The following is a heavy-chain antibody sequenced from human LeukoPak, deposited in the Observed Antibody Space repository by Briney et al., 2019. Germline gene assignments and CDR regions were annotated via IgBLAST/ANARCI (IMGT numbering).Heavy chain of an antibody. D-gene: IGHD3-3*01. V-gene: IGHV3-23*01. CDR2: ISGSGGST. CDR1: GFTFSSYA. CDR3: AKDDPVYDFWSGPYYYYGMDV. Sequence: PGGSLRLSCAASGFTFSSYAMSWVRQAPGKGLEWVSAISGSGGSTYYADSVKGQFTISRDNSKNTLYLQMNSLRAEDTAVYYCAKDDPVYDFWSGPYYYYGMDVWGQGTTVTVSS. J-gene: IGHJ6*02.